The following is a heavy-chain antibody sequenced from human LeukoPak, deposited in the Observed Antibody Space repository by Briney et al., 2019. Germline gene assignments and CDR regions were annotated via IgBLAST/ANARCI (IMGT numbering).Heavy chain of an antibody. CDR2: IIPIFDTS. D-gene: IGHD6-13*01. CDR3: ARLKRGIGAAGTSLRGWFDP. CDR1: GGTFSSYA. Sequence: SVKVSCKASGGTFSSYAITWARQAPGQGLEWMGGIIPIFDTSNYAQKFQGRVTFTSDDSTSTAYMELSSLRSEDTAVYYCARLKRGIGAAGTSLRGWFDPWGQGTLVTVSS. J-gene: IGHJ5*02. V-gene: IGHV1-69*13.